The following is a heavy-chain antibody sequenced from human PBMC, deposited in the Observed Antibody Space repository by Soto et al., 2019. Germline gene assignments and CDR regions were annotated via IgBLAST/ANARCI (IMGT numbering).Heavy chain of an antibody. Sequence: ASVKVSCKASGYTFSNYYMHWLRQAPGQGLEWMGVINPSGGSTTDAQKFQGRLTMTRDTSTSTAYMELSSLRYEDTAVYYCAREQVNYYHGMDAWGQGTTVTVSS. CDR2: INPSGGST. CDR1: GYTFSNYY. CDR3: AREQVNYYHGMDA. J-gene: IGHJ6*02. V-gene: IGHV1-46*01.